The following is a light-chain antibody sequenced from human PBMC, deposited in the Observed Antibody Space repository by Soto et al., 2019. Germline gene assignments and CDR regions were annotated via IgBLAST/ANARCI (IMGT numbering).Light chain of an antibody. CDR1: SSDVGGYNY. CDR3: SSHTRYSTRV. J-gene: IGLJ1*01. CDR2: EVS. V-gene: IGLV2-14*01. Sequence: QSVLTQPASVSGSPGQSIAVSCTGTSSDVGGYNYVSWYQQHPGKAPKLMIHEVSNRPSGISDRFSGAKSGNTASLTISGLQADDEADYYCSSHTRYSTRVFGPGTKLPVL.